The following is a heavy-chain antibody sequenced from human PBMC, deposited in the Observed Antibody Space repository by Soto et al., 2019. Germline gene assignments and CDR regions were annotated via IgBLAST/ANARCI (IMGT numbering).Heavy chain of an antibody. V-gene: IGHV4-31*03. CDR1: GGSISSGGYY. CDR2: IYYSGST. Sequence: SETLSLTCTVSGGSISSGGYYWSWIRQHPGKGLEWIGYIYYSGSTYYNPSLKSRVTISVDTSKNQFSLKLSSVTAADTAASYCARGRDTAMVTAYFDYWGQGTLVTVSS. D-gene: IGHD5-18*01. CDR3: ARGRDTAMVTAYFDY. J-gene: IGHJ4*02.